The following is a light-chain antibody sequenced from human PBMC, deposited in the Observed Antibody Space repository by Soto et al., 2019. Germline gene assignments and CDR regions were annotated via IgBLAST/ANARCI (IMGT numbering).Light chain of an antibody. CDR1: SGHSSYA. V-gene: IGLV4-69*01. CDR2: LNSDGSH. CDR3: QTWGTGIPWV. Sequence: QPVLTQSPSASASLGASVKLTCTLSSGHSSYAIAWHQQQPEKGPRYLMKLNSDGSHSKGDGIPDRFSGSSSGAERSLTISSLQSEDEADYYCQTWGTGIPWVFGGGTKVTVL. J-gene: IGLJ3*02.